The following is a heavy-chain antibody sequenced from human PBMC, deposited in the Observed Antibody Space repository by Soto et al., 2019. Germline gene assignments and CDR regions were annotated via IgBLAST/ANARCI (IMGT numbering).Heavy chain of an antibody. V-gene: IGHV1-18*01. J-gene: IGHJ3*02. CDR2: ISAYNGNT. CDR3: ARDVTDYYDRSGYIGVLAFDI. Sequence: ASVKVSCKASGYTFTSYGISWVRQAPGQGLEWMGWISAYNGNTNYAQKLQGRVTMTTDTSTSTAYMELRSLRSDDTAVYYCARDVTDYYDRSGYIGVLAFDIWGQGTMVTVSS. D-gene: IGHD3-22*01. CDR1: GYTFTSYG.